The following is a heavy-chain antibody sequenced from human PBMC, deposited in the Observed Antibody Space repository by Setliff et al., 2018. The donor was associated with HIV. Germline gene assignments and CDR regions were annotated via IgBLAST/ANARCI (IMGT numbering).Heavy chain of an antibody. J-gene: IGHJ3*02. V-gene: IGHV3-7*04. CDR1: GFTLSDYY. CDR3: ARDDSNGNTDAFDI. CDR2: IKQDGSKA. Sequence: GGSLRLSCAASGFTLSDYYMDWVRQAPGKGLEWVADIKQDGSKAYYMDSVKGRFTISRDNPKNSLYLQMTSLRAEDTAVYYCARDDSNGNTDAFDIWGQGTTVTVSS. D-gene: IGHD5-18*01.